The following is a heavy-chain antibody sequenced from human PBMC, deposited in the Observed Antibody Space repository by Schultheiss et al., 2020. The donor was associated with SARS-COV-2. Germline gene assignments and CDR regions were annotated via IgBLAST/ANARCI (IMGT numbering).Heavy chain of an antibody. Sequence: SETLSLTCVVSSGSISSGHWWSWVRQPPGKGLEWIGDIFHTGRTNYNPSLKSRVTISVDTSKNQFSLKLNSVTAADTAVYYCARVYYGSGTSYYYYYGMDVWGQGTTVTVSS. CDR2: IFHTGRT. CDR3: ARVYYGSGTSYYYYYGMDV. V-gene: IGHV4-4*02. D-gene: IGHD3-10*01. J-gene: IGHJ6*02. CDR1: SGSISSGHW.